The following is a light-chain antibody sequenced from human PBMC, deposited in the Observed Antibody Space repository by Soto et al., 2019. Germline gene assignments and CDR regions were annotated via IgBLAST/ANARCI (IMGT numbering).Light chain of an antibody. V-gene: IGLV2-14*01. Sequence: QSALTQPASVSGSPGQSITISCSGTSSDVGAYNFVSWYQQYPGKAPKLMIFEVSNRPSGVSDRFSGSKSGNMASLTISGLQAEDEADYYCSSYTTSSALVVFGGGTKVTVL. CDR3: SSYTTSSALVV. CDR2: EVS. CDR1: SSDVGAYNF. J-gene: IGLJ2*01.